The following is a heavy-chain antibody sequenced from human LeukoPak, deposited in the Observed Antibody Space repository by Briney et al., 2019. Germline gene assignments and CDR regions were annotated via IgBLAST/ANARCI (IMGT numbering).Heavy chain of an antibody. D-gene: IGHD6-19*01. CDR1: GGTFSSYA. CDR3: ATGTPPHLAVAGLVTPRNYYYMDV. Sequence: SVKVSCKASGGTFSSYAISRVRQAPGQGLEWMGGIIPIFGTANYAQKFQGRVTITADESTSTAYMELSSLRSEDTAVYYCATGTPPHLAVAGLVTPRNYYYMDVWGKGTTVTVSS. V-gene: IGHV1-69*13. CDR2: IIPIFGTA. J-gene: IGHJ6*03.